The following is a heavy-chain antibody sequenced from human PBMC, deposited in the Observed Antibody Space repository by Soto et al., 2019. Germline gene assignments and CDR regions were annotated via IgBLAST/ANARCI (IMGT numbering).Heavy chain of an antibody. V-gene: IGHV1-69*01. Sequence: QVQLVQSGAEVKKPGSSVKVSCKASGGTFSSYAISWVRQAPGQGLEWMGGIIPIFGTANYAQKFQGRVTITADESTSTAYMELSSLRSEDTAVYYCAREAVVYSSSLYYYYGMDVWGQGTTVTVSS. CDR2: IIPIFGTA. CDR3: AREAVVYSSSLYYYYGMDV. CDR1: GGTFSSYA. J-gene: IGHJ6*02. D-gene: IGHD6-6*01.